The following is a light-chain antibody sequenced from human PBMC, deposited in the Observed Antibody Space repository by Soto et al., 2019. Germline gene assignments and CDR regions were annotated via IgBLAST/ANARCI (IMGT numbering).Light chain of an antibody. V-gene: IGLV2-14*01. Sequence: QSALTQPASVSGSPGQSITISCTGTSSDVGAYNYVSWYQQYPDKAPKLMIYDVNDRPSGVSYRFSGSKSGNTASLTISGLQAEDEADYYCSSYTSSSTVVFGGGTKLTVL. CDR1: SSDVGAYNY. J-gene: IGLJ2*01. CDR3: SSYTSSSTVV. CDR2: DVN.